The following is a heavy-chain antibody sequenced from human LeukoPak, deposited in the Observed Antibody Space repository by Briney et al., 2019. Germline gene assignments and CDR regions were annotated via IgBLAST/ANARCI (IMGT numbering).Heavy chain of an antibody. CDR3: ARDKGEYSSSGPTVH. V-gene: IGHV1-18*01. D-gene: IGHD6-6*01. Sequence: ASVKVSCKASGYTFTSYGISWVRQAPGQGLEWMGWISAYNGNTNYAQKLQGRVTMTTDTSTRTAYMELRSLRSDDTAVYYCARDKGEYSSSGPTVHGGQGTLVAVSS. J-gene: IGHJ4*02. CDR2: ISAYNGNT. CDR1: GYTFTSYG.